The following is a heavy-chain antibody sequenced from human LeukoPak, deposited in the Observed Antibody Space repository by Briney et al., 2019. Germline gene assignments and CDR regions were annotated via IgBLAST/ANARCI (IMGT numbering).Heavy chain of an antibody. CDR1: GGSISSYY. D-gene: IGHD6-13*01. Sequence: SETLSLTCTASGGSISSYYWSWIRQPPGKRLEWIGYIYYSGSTNYNPSLKSRVTISVDTSKNQFSLKLSSVTAADTAVYYCARYPRIAAAGHYFDYWGQGTLVTVSS. CDR2: IYYSGST. J-gene: IGHJ4*02. V-gene: IGHV4-59*01. CDR3: ARYPRIAAAGHYFDY.